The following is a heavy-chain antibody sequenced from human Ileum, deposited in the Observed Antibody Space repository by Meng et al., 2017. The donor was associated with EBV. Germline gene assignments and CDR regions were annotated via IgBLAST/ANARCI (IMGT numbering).Heavy chain of an antibody. J-gene: IGHJ4*02. D-gene: IGHD4-17*01. CDR3: VRGRGYGDYGSLY. Sequence: QVQLQQWGAGLLKPSETLSLTCAVYGGSFSGYYWSWIRQPPGKGLEWIGEINHSGSTNYHPSLKSRVTISVDTSKNQFSLKLSSVTAADTAVYYCVRGRGYGDYGSLYWGQGTLVTVSS. CDR2: INHSGST. V-gene: IGHV4-34*01. CDR1: GGSFSGYY.